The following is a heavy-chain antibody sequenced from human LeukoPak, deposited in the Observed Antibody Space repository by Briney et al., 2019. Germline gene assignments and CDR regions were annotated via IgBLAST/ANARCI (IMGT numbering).Heavy chain of an antibody. Sequence: ASVKVSCKVSGGIFGSYAINWVRQAPGQGLEWLGRIIPIFDTPNYAQTFQGRVTISADKSTRTVYMELTSLRPEDTALYYCAKGSRLRGAGSYRFWGQGTLVTVSS. CDR3: AKGSRLRGAGSYRF. J-gene: IGHJ4*02. CDR2: IIPIFDTP. V-gene: IGHV1-69*06. D-gene: IGHD3-16*02. CDR1: GGIFGSYA.